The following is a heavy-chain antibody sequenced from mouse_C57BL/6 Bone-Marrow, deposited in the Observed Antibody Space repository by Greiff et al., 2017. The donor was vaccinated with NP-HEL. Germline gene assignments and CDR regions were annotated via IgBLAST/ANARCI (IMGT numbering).Heavy chain of an antibody. CDR3: ARRDYFDY. CDR1: GYTFTDYY. V-gene: IGHV1-19*01. J-gene: IGHJ2*01. CDR2: INPYNGGT. Sequence: EVQLQQSGPVLVKPGASVKMSCKASGYTFTDYYMNWVKQSPGKSLEWIGFINPYNGGTSYNQTFKGKATLTVDKSSSTACMELNSLTSEDSAVYYCARRDYFDYWGQGTTLTVSS.